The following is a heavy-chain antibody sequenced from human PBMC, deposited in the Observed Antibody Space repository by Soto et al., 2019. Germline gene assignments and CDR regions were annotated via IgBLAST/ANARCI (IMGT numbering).Heavy chain of an antibody. V-gene: IGHV3-11*01. CDR3: ARAAGDYPNPEEYNWFGP. CDR1: GFTFGDYD. Sequence: QVQLVESGGNLVKPGRSLRLSCAGSGFTFGDYDMNWIRQAPGKGLEWVSYISRSGNIIYYADSVKGRFIISRDNAKNSLSLQMSSLRVEDTATYYCARAAGDYPNPEEYNWFGPWGQGTVVTVSS. D-gene: IGHD4-17*01. CDR2: ISRSGNII. J-gene: IGHJ5*02.